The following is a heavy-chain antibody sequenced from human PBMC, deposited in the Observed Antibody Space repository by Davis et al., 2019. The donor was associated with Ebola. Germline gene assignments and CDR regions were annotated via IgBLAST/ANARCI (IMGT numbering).Heavy chain of an antibody. V-gene: IGHV4-39*07. D-gene: IGHD1-14*01. CDR3: AREREPDWYFDL. J-gene: IGHJ2*01. CDR2: IYYSGST. CDR1: GGSISSSSYY. Sequence: PSETLSLTCTVSGGSISSSSYYWGWIRQPPGKGLEWIGSIYYSGSTYYNPSLKSRVTISVDPSKNQFSLNLSSVNAADTAVYYCAREREPDWYFDLWGRGTLVTVSS.